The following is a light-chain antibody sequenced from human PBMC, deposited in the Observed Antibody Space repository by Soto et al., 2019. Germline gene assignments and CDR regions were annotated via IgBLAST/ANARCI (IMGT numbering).Light chain of an antibody. CDR3: QQYNKWPPLT. Sequence: EIVMTQSPATLSVSPGERATLSCRASQSVSSDLAWYQQKPGQAPRLLIYDASTRATGIPVRFSGSGSRTEFTLTISSLQSEDFALYYCQQYNKWPPLTFGGGSKVEI. J-gene: IGKJ4*01. CDR2: DAS. CDR1: QSVSSD. V-gene: IGKV3-15*01.